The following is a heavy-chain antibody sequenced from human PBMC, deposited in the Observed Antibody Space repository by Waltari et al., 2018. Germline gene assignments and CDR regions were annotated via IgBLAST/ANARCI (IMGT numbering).Heavy chain of an antibody. CDR3: ARVLTSRNRLWLDP. CDR1: GSSFGDFF. V-gene: IGHV1-2*06. D-gene: IGHD2-2*01. CDR2: IDPKTGDT. Sequence: QALLVQSGAEVKKTGASMKVSCTASGSSFGDFFLHWLRQAPGQAPEWMGRIDPKTGDTTYTQKFQGRLTLTRDTSISTEYMELTNLTPDDTAMYFCARVLTSRNRLWLDPWGQGSLVTVSS. J-gene: IGHJ5*02.